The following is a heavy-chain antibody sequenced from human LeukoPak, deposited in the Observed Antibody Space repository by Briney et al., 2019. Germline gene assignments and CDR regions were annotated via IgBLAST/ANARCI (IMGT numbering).Heavy chain of an antibody. CDR3: ARDLLSDYYGGSDN. CDR2: IYSGGST. J-gene: IGHJ4*02. V-gene: IGHV3-53*01. Sequence: GGSLRLSCAASGFTVSSNYTSWVRQAPGKGLEWVSVIYSGGSTYYADSVKGRLTISRDNSKNTLYLQMNSLRAEDTAVYYCARDLLSDYYGGSDNWGQGTLVTVSS. CDR1: GFTVSSNY. D-gene: IGHD3-10*01.